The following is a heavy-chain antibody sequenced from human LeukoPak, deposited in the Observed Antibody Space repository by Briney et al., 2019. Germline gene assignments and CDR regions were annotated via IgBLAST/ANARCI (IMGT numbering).Heavy chain of an antibody. V-gene: IGHV4-59*01. CDR3: ARDLVDSSGWYGWFDP. CDR1: GGSISSYY. J-gene: IGHJ5*02. D-gene: IGHD6-19*01. Sequence: SESLSLTCTVSGGSISSYYWSWIRQPPGKGLEWIGYTYYSGSTNYNPSLKSRVTISVDTSKNQFSLKVSSVTAADTAVYYCARDLVDSSGWYGWFDPWGQGTLVTVSS. CDR2: TYYSGST.